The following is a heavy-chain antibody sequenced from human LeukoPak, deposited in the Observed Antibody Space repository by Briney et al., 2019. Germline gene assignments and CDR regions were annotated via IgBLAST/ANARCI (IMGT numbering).Heavy chain of an antibody. V-gene: IGHV4-4*07. CDR1: SDSISSHY. D-gene: IGHD1-26*01. CDR3: VKYSGSYGSDYFDY. Sequence: SVTLSLTCTVSSDSISSHYWGWIRQPAGKGLEWIGRIYTNGRTNYNPSLRSRLTMSVDTSKNLFSLKLTSVTAADTAVYYCVKYSGSYGSDYFDYWGQGTLVTVSS. J-gene: IGHJ4*02. CDR2: IYTNGRT.